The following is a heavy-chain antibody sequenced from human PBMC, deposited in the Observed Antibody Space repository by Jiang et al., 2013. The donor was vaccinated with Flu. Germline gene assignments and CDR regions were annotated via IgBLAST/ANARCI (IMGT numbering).Heavy chain of an antibody. Sequence: VQLVESGGGLVQPGRSLRLSCTASGFTFGDYAMSWVRQAPGKGLEWVGFIRSKAYGGTTEYAASVKGRFTISRDDSKSIAYLQMNSLKTEDTAVYYCTRGLGYYYDSSGYSEDAFDIWGQGTNGHRLF. J-gene: IGHJ3*02. V-gene: IGHV3-49*04. D-gene: IGHD3-22*01. CDR3: TRGLGYYYDSSGYSEDAFDI. CDR2: IRSKAYGGTT. CDR1: GFTFGDYA.